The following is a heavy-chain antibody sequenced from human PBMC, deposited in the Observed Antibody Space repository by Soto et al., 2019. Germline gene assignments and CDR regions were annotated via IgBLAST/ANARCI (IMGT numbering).Heavy chain of an antibody. D-gene: IGHD3-9*01. CDR2: IWYDGSNK. CDR3: ARDLYYDILTGYPYGMDV. V-gene: IGHV3-33*01. Sequence: QVQLVESGGGVVQPGRSLRLSCAASGFTFSSYGMHWVRQAPGKGLEWVAVIWYDGSNKYYADSVNGRFTISRENSKNTLYLKMNSLRAEDTAVYYCARDLYYDILTGYPYGMDVWGQGATVTVSS. J-gene: IGHJ6*02. CDR1: GFTFSSYG.